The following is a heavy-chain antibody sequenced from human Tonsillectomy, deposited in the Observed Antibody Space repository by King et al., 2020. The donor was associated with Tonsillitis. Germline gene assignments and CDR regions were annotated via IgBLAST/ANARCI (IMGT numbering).Heavy chain of an antibody. D-gene: IGHD1-26*01. Sequence: QLQESGPGLVKPSETLSLTCTVSGGSISSYYWSWIRQPPGKGLEWIGYIYYSGSTNYNPSLKSRVTISVDTSKNQFSLKLSSETAADTAVYYCARESGLRWEHQVDYWGQGTLVTVSS. CDR2: IYYSGST. CDR1: GGSISSYY. CDR3: ARESGLRWEHQVDY. J-gene: IGHJ4*02. V-gene: IGHV4-59*01.